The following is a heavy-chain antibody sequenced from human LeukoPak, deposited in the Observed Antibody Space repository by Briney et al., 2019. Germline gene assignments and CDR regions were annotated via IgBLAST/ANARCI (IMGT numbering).Heavy chain of an antibody. CDR3: AREAYYYYMDV. Sequence: PGGSLRLSCAASGFTFSSYWMSWVRQAPGKGLEWVANIKQDGSEKYYVDSVKGRFTISRDNAKNSLYLQMNSLRAEDTAVCYCAREAYYYYMDVWGKGTTVTVSS. CDR2: IKQDGSEK. CDR1: GFTFSSYW. V-gene: IGHV3-7*01. J-gene: IGHJ6*03.